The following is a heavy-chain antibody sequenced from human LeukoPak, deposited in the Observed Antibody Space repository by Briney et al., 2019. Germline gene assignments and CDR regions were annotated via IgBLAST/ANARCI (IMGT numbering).Heavy chain of an antibody. CDR2: IDWDDDK. CDR3: ARTTGKKVGGGGQIDY. V-gene: IGHV2-70*11. CDR1: GFSLSSSGMS. Sequence: SGPALVKPTQTLTLTCTFSGFSLSSSGMSVSWIRQPPGKALEWLARIDWDDDKYYTTSLKTRLTISKDTSKNQVVLTLTNMDPVDTAPFSWARTTGKKVGGGGQIDYWGQGTLVTVPS. D-gene: IGHD3-10*01. J-gene: IGHJ4*02.